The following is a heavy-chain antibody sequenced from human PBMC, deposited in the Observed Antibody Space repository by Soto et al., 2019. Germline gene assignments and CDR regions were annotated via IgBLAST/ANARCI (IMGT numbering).Heavy chain of an antibody. D-gene: IGHD3-3*01. Sequence: SETLSLTCTVSGGSVSSGSYYWSWLRQPPGKGLEWLGYIYYSGSTNYNPSLKSRVTISVDTSKNQFSLKLSSVTAADTAVYYCARGDYDFWRGYYAAGYYYYGMDVWGQVTSVTVAS. V-gene: IGHV4-61*01. J-gene: IGHJ6*02. CDR3: ARGDYDFWRGYYAAGYYYYGMDV. CDR1: GGSVSSGSYY. CDR2: IYYSGST.